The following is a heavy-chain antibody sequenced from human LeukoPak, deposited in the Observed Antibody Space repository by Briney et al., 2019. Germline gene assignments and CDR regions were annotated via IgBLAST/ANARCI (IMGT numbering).Heavy chain of an antibody. Sequence: GGSLRLSCAASGFSFNTYWMHWVRQAPGEGLVWVSRISNDGTTTIYADSVKGRFTISRDNAKNTLYLQMDSLRAEDTAVYYCTRRVDATRWYDPWGQGTLVTVSS. J-gene: IGHJ5*02. V-gene: IGHV3-74*01. CDR3: TRRVDATRWYDP. CDR2: ISNDGTTT. CDR1: GFSFNTYW. D-gene: IGHD2-15*01.